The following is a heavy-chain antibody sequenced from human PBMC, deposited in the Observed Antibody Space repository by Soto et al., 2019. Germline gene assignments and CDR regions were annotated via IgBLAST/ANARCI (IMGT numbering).Heavy chain of an antibody. V-gene: IGHV4-31*03. D-gene: IGHD6-13*01. CDR1: GGSISSGGYY. CDR2: IYYSGST. Sequence: QVQLQESGPGLVKPSQNLSLTCTVSGGSISSGGYYGSWIRQHPVKGLEWIGYIYYSGSTYYNPSLKCRDTISVDASKNQFSLKLRSLTAADTAVCYCARGEAAAGRQYWGQGTLVTVSS. J-gene: IGHJ4*02. CDR3: ARGEAAAGRQY.